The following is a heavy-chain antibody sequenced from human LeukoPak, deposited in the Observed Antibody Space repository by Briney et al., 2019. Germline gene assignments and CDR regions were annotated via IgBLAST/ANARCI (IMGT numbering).Heavy chain of an antibody. CDR1: GGSINSSNYY. V-gene: IGHV4-39*01. J-gene: IGHJ4*02. CDR3: ARRGHSSSWYRGSDY. CDR2: IYYSGST. D-gene: IGHD6-13*01. Sequence: PSETLSLTCTVSGGSINSSNYYWGWIRQPPGKGLEWIGSIYYSGSTYYNPSLKSRVTISVDTSRSQFSLKLRSVTAADTAVYYCARRGHSSSWYRGSDYWGQGTLVTVSS.